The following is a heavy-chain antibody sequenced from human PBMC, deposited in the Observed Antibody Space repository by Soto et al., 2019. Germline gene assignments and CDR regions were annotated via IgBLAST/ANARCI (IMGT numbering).Heavy chain of an antibody. J-gene: IGHJ6*02. CDR2: ISAYNGNT. CDR1: GYTFTSYG. V-gene: IGHV1-18*01. Sequence: GASVQVSCKASGYTFTSYGISWVRQAPGQGLEWKGWISAYNGNTNYAQKLQGRVTMTTDTSTSTAYMELRSLSSDDTAVYYCARDSGPLYCISTSCYDYYYYYGMDVWGQGTTVTVSS. CDR3: ARDSGPLYCISTSCYDYYYYYGMDV. D-gene: IGHD2-2*01.